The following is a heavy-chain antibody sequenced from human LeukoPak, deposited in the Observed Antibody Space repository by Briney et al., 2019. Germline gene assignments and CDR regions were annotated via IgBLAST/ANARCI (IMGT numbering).Heavy chain of an antibody. Sequence: GGSLRLSCAVSGFSFSSNCMSWVRQAPGKGLEWVAKIKEDGNKIYYVDSVKGRFTISRDNAKNSLYLQMNSLRAEDTAIYYCTRVGYIDEGIDYWGQGTLVTVSS. CDR2: IKEDGNKI. D-gene: IGHD5-24*01. V-gene: IGHV3-7*04. J-gene: IGHJ4*02. CDR1: GFSFSSNC. CDR3: TRVGYIDEGIDY.